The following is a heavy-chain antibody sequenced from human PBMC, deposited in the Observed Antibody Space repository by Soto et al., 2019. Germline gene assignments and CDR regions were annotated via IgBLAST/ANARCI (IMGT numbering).Heavy chain of an antibody. CDR2: IYYSGST. CDR1: GGSISSYY. CDR3: ARGGGATPYYYYGMDV. V-gene: IGHV4-59*01. Sequence: SETLSLTCTVSGGSISSYYWSWIRQPPGKGLEWIGYIYYSGSTNYNPSLKSRVTISVDTSKNQFSLKLSSVTAADTAVYYCARGGGATPYYYYGMDVWGQGTTVTVSS. J-gene: IGHJ6*02.